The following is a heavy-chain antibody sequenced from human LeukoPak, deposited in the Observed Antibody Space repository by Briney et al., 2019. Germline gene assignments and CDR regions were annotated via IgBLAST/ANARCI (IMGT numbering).Heavy chain of an antibody. J-gene: IGHJ4*02. CDR3: VRYYYDSSGRYDY. Sequence: GRSLRLSCSASGFTFSNYAMHWVRQAPGKEIKYVSAISSNGGSTYYADSVKGRFTTSRDNSTNTLYLRISSLRAEDTAVYYCVRYYYDSSGRYDYWGQGTLVTVSS. CDR1: GFTFSNYA. V-gene: IGHV3-64D*09. CDR2: ISSNGGST. D-gene: IGHD3-22*01.